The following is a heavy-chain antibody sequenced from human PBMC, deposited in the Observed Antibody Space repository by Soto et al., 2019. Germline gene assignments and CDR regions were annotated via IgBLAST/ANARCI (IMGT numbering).Heavy chain of an antibody. Sequence: QVQLVQSGAEVKEPGASVKVSCKASGYTFTGYYMHWARQAPGQGLEWMGWIKSFNGDTNYAQKFQGRVSLTRDTSTSTAYMELSRLKSDDTAVYYCARVVSPYYDVLTGSGFDPWGQGTLVTVSS. D-gene: IGHD3-9*01. V-gene: IGHV1-2*02. CDR2: IKSFNGDT. CDR3: ARVVSPYYDVLTGSGFDP. J-gene: IGHJ5*02. CDR1: GYTFTGYY.